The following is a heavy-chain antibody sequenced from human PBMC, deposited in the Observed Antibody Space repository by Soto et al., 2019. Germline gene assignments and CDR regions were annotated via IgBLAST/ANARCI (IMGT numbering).Heavy chain of an antibody. CDR2: IYWDDDK. D-gene: IGHD4-17*01. V-gene: IGHV2-5*02. Sequence: QITLKESGPTLVKPTQTLTLTCTFSGFSLSTSGVGVGWIRQPPGKALEWLSLIYWDDDKRYSPSLKSRLTITKDTSKNQVVLTITNMDPVDTATYYCAHRLLDYGAYYFDYWGQGTLVTVSS. J-gene: IGHJ4*02. CDR3: AHRLLDYGAYYFDY. CDR1: GFSLSTSGVG.